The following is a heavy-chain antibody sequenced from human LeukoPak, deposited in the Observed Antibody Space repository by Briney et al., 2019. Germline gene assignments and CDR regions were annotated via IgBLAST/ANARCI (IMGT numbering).Heavy chain of an antibody. CDR2: INHSGST. Sequence: PSETLSLTCAVYGGSFSGYYWSWIRQPPGKGLEWIGEINHSGSTNYNPSLKSRVTISVDTSKNQFSLKLSSVTAADTAVYYCARLSGGYYFYWGQGTLVTVSS. CDR3: ARLSGGYYFY. CDR1: GGSFSGYY. D-gene: IGHD3-22*01. J-gene: IGHJ4*02. V-gene: IGHV4-34*01.